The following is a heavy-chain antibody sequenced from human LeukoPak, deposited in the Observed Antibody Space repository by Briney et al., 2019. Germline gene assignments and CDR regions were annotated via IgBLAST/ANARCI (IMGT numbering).Heavy chain of an antibody. CDR1: GYTFTSYY. CDR2: INPSGGST. D-gene: IGHD5-18*01. Sequence: ASVKVSCKASGYTFTSYYMHWVRQAPGQGLEWMGIINPSGGSTSYAQKFQGRVTMTRDTSTSTVYMELSSLRSEDTAVYYCAADRAAMVTGYWGQGTLVTVSS. CDR3: AADRAAMVTGY. J-gene: IGHJ4*02. V-gene: IGHV1-46*01.